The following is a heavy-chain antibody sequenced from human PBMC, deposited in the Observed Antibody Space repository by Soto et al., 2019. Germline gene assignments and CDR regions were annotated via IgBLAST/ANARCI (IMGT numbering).Heavy chain of an antibody. CDR3: ANALGELSPESYDY. D-gene: IGHD3-16*02. CDR2: ISYDGSDK. Sequence: QEQLVESGGGVVQPGRSLRLSCAASGFTFSSYAMHWVRQAPGKGLEWVAVISYDGSDKYHADSVKGRFTISRDNSKNTLNLQMNSLRADDTAVYYCANALGELSPESYDYWGQGTLITVSS. J-gene: IGHJ4*02. V-gene: IGHV3-30*18. CDR1: GFTFSSYA.